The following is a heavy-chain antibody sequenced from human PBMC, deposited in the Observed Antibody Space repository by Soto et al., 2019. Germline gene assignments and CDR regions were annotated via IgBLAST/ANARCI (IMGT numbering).Heavy chain of an antibody. V-gene: IGHV4-59*01. J-gene: IGHJ4*02. CDR1: GGSISSYY. CDR2: IYYSGST. CDR3: ARGPTSITIFTWGYFDY. Sequence: LSLTCTVSGGSISSYYWSWIRQPPGKGLEWIGYIYYSGSTNYNPSLKSRVTISVDTSKNQFSLKLSSVTAADTAVYYCARGPTSITIFTWGYFDYWGQGTLVTVSS. D-gene: IGHD3-3*01.